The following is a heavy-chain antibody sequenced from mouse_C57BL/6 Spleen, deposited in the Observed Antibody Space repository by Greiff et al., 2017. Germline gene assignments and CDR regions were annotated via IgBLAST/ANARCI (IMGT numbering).Heavy chain of an antibody. Sequence: VQLQQSGAELARPGASVKLSCKASGYTFTSYGISWVKQRTGQGLEWIGEIYPRSGNTYYNEKFKGKATLTADKSSSTAYMELRSLTSEDSAVYFCARSDYYYGSSHWYCDVWGTGTTVTVAS. CDR3: ARSDYYYGSSHWYCDV. V-gene: IGHV1-81*01. J-gene: IGHJ1*03. CDR2: IYPRSGNT. CDR1: GYTFTSYG. D-gene: IGHD1-1*01.